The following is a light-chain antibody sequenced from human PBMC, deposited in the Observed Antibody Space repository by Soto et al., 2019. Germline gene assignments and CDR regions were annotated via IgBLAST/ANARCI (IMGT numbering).Light chain of an antibody. CDR2: DAS. V-gene: IGKV3-11*01. CDR1: QTVRSS. J-gene: IGKJ4*01. CDR3: QQRSRWPLT. Sequence: EIVLTQSPATLSLSPGQRATLSCRASQTVRSSLAWYQQRPGQGPRLLIYDASNRATGIPARFIGSGSGTDFTLTINSLAPEDFAVYYCQQRSRWPLTFGGGTKVEIK.